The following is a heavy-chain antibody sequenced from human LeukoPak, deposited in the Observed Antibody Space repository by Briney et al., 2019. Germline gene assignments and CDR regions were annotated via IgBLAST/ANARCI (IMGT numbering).Heavy chain of an antibody. CDR1: GFTFSSYW. V-gene: IGHV3-7*01. Sequence: GGSLRLSCAASGFTFSSYWMSWVRQAPGKGLEWVANIKQDGSEKYYVDSVKGRFTISRDDSKNMVYLQMNSLRAEDTAIYYCARDDYCGADCYCDWGQGTLVTVSS. J-gene: IGHJ4*02. CDR3: ARDDYCGADCYCD. CDR2: IKQDGSEK. D-gene: IGHD2-21*02.